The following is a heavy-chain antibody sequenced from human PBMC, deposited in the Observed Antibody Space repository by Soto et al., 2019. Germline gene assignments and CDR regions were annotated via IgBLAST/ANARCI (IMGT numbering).Heavy chain of an antibody. CDR3: ARVEAATFDY. V-gene: IGHV4-61*01. CDR1: GGSVSSGSCY. D-gene: IGHD1-26*01. Sequence: PXVTLSLTCTVSGGSVSSGSCYWSWLRQPPGKGLEWIGYIYYTGSTNYSPSLNSRVTISVDRSKNQVFLNLRSVTAADSALYYCARVEAATFDYWGQGAQVTVSS. CDR2: IYYTGST. J-gene: IGHJ4*02.